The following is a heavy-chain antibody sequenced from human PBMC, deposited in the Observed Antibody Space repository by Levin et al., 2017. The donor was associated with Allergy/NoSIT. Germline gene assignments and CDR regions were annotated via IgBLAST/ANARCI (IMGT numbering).Heavy chain of an antibody. CDR3: ARDRGPHARVVPAAPYDAFDS. CDR2: INPSGGST. V-gene: IGHV1-46*01. Sequence: GESLKISCKASGYTFTSYYMHWVRQAPGQGLEWMGIINPSGGSTSYAQKFQGRVTMTRDTSTSTVYMELSSLRSEDTAVYYCARDRGPHARVVPAAPYDAFDSWGQGTMVTVSS. CDR1: GYTFTSYY. J-gene: IGHJ3*02. D-gene: IGHD2-2*01.